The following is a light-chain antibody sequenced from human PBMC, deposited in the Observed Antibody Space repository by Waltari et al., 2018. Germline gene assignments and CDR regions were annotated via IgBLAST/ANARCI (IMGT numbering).Light chain of an antibody. Sequence: QSILTQPPSVSGTPGQRVTISCSGSNSNIGGNSVNWYQQLPGTAPKLLIYNDNQGPSGVPDRFSAANSGTSATLAITGLQSEDEADYYCAVWDDSLGGVFGGGTKLTVL. CDR1: NSNIGGNS. CDR3: AVWDDSLGGV. CDR2: NDN. J-gene: IGLJ3*02. V-gene: IGLV1-44*01.